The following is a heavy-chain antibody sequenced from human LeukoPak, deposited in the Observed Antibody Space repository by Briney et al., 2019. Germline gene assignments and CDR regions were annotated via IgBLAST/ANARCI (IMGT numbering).Heavy chain of an antibody. CDR1: RFTFSSYS. V-gene: IGHV3-21*01. Sequence: GGSLRLSCAASRFTFSSYSMNWVRQAPGKGLEWVSSISSSSSYIYYADSVKGRFTISRDNAKNSLYLQMNSLRAEDTAVYYCASQYSGYDRHFDYWGQGTLVTVSS. J-gene: IGHJ4*02. CDR2: ISSSSSYI. D-gene: IGHD5-12*01. CDR3: ASQYSGYDRHFDY.